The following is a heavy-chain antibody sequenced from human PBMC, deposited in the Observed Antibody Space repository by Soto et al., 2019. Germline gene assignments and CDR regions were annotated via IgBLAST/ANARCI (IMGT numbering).Heavy chain of an antibody. CDR2: ISAYNGNT. J-gene: IGHJ6*02. CDR1: GYTFTSYG. V-gene: IGHV1-18*01. Sequence: ASVKVSCKASGYTFTSYGIRWVRQAPGQGLEWMGWISAYNGNTNYAQKLQGRVTMTTDTSTSTAYMELRSLRSDDTAVYYCARVLLRTMVRGEGNYYYGMDVWGQGTTVTVSS. D-gene: IGHD3-10*01. CDR3: ARVLLRTMVRGEGNYYYGMDV.